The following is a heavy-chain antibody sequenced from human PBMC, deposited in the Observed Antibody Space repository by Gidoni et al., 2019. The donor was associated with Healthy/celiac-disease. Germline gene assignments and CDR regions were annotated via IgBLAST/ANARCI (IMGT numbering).Heavy chain of an antibody. CDR2: ISGSSGST. V-gene: IGHV3-23*01. CDR3: AKDIPPGWLEQLLYYYYGMDV. J-gene: IGHJ6*02. Sequence: EVQLLESGGDLVQPGGSLRLSCAASGFTFSSSAMSWVRQAPGKGLEWVSVISGSSGSTYYADSVKGRFTISRDNSKNTLYLQMNNLRAEDTAVYYCAKDIPPGWLEQLLYYYYGMDVWGQGTTVTVAS. CDR1: GFTFSSSA. D-gene: IGHD1-1*01.